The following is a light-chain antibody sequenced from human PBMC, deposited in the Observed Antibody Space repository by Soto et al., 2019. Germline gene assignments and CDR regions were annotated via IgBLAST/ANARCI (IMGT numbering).Light chain of an antibody. CDR2: GYN. V-gene: IGLV1-44*01. CDR3: AALDDSLNGVV. Sequence: QLVLTQPPSASGTPGQRVTISCSGSSSNIGSNTVNWYQQLPGTAPKLLIYGYNQRPSGVPDRFSGSKSGTSASLAISGLQADDEADYYCAALDDSLNGVVFGGGTKLTVL. CDR1: SSNIGSNT. J-gene: IGLJ2*01.